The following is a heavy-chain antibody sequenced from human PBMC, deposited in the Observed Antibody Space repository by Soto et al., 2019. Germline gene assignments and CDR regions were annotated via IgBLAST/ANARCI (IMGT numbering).Heavy chain of an antibody. J-gene: IGHJ4*02. V-gene: IGHV3-7*01. Sequence: PGGSLRLSCAASGSGFTFSDNWMTWVRQAPGKGLEWVANIKFDGSDTSYVDSVKGRFTVSRDNAENSLYLQMNSLRAEDTAVYYCARVSSSSWYYFDYWGQGTLVTVSS. CDR3: ARVSSSSWYYFDY. CDR2: IKFDGSDT. D-gene: IGHD6-13*01. CDR1: GSGFTFSDNW.